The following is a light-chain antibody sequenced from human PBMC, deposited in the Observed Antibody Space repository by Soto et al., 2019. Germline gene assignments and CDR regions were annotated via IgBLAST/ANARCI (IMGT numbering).Light chain of an antibody. J-gene: IGKJ5*01. Sequence: DIEMTQSPSSVSASVRDRVTITCRASQSISSWLAWYQQKPGTVPKLLIYAASSLQSGVPSRFSGSGVGTEFTLTITSLQPEDFGTYYCQQGDSFPITFGHGTRLEIK. CDR1: QSISSW. V-gene: IGKV1-12*01. CDR2: AAS. CDR3: QQGDSFPIT.